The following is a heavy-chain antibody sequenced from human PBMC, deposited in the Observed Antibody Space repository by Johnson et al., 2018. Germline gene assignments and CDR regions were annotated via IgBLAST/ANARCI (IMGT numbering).Heavy chain of an antibody. CDR3: ARRPYCSSTSCYVTWVTAIRGAFDI. D-gene: IGHD2-2*01. V-gene: IGHV4-4*02. CDR2: IYHSGST. CDR1: GGSISSSNW. Sequence: QVQLQESGPGLVKPSGTLSLTCAVSGGSISSSNWWSWVRQPPGKGLEWIGEIYHSGSTNYNPSLKSRVTISVDKSKHQFSLKLSSVTAADTAGYYCARRPYCSSTSCYVTWVTAIRGAFDIWGQGTMVTVSS. J-gene: IGHJ3*02.